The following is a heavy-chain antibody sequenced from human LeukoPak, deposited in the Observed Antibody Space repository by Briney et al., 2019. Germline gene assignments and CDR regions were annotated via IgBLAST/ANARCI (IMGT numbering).Heavy chain of an antibody. CDR1: GGSISSYY. D-gene: IGHD4-23*01. CDR2: IYTSGST. V-gene: IGHV4-4*07. CDR3: ARDGADPDYGGNSVYYHYYYMDV. Sequence: PSETLSLTCTVSGGSISSYYWSWIRQPAGKGLEWIGRIYTSGSTNYNPSLKSRVPMSVDTSKNQFSLKLSSVTAADTAVYYCARDGADPDYGGNSVYYHYYYMDVWGKGTTVTVSS. J-gene: IGHJ6*03.